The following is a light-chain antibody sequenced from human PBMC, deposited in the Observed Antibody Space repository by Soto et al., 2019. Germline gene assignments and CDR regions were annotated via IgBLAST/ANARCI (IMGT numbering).Light chain of an antibody. CDR1: QSVSSY. CDR2: DAS. J-gene: IGKJ4*01. CDR3: QQRSV. Sequence: EIVLTQSPATLSLAPGERATLSCRASQSVSSYLAWYQQKPGQAPRLLIYDASNRATGVPARFSGSGSGTDFTLTSSSLEPEDFAVYYCQQRSVFGGGTKVDIK. V-gene: IGKV3-11*01.